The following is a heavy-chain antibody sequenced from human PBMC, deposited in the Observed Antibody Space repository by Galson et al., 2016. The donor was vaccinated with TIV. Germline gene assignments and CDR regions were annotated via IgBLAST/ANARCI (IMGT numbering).Heavy chain of an antibody. J-gene: IGHJ4*02. V-gene: IGHV3-7*01. Sequence: SLRLSCADSRSTFSSSWMNWVRQAPGKGLEWVANINGDGTEIKYVDSVKGRFTISRDNAKNSLYLQMSNLRVEDTATYYCAQWLGTSNSWGQETLVTVSS. D-gene: IGHD6-19*01. CDR1: RSTFSSSW. CDR2: INGDGTEI. CDR3: AQWLGTSNS.